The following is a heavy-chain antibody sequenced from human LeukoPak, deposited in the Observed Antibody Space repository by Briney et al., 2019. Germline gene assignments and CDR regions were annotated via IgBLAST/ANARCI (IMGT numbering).Heavy chain of an antibody. CDR1: GGSISSSSYY. CDR3: ARRSLYYDSSGYYY. J-gene: IGHJ4*02. V-gene: IGHV4-39*01. CDR2: IYYSGTS. D-gene: IGHD3-22*01. Sequence: SETLSLTCTVSGGSISSSSYYWGWIPQPPGQGLEWLGRIYYSGTSYSNPSLKSRVTISVDTSKNQFSLKLSSVTAADTAVYYCARRSLYYDSSGYYYWGQGTLVTVSS.